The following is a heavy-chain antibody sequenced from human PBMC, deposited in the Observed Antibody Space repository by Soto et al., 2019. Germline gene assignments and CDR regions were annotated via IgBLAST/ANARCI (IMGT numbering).Heavy chain of an antibody. J-gene: IGHJ4*02. CDR3: ARPSGSYLYYFDY. CDR1: GGSISSSYYY. Sequence: QLQLQESGPGLVKPSETLSLTCTVSGGSISSSYYYWGWIRQPPGKGLEWIGSIYYSGGTYYSPSLKSRVPMSVATSKTQFPRKLSSVTAADTAVYYCARPSGSYLYYFDYWGQGTLVTVSS. V-gene: IGHV4-39*01. D-gene: IGHD1-26*01. CDR2: IYYSGGT.